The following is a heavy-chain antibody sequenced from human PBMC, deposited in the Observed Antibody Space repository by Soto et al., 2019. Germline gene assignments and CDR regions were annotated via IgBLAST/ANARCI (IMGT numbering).Heavy chain of an antibody. CDR1: GFSFSHSA. CDR3: ARLGSGYNDFDY. D-gene: IGHD5-12*01. CDR2: ISHDGDET. Sequence: QVQLVESGGGVVQPGRSLRLSCAASGFSFSHSALHWVRRAPGKGLEWVAVISHDGDETIYADSVKGRFTISRDNSKNTLYVQINSLTTDDTAVYYCARLGSGYNDFDYWGQGTLVTVSS. V-gene: IGHV3-30-3*01. J-gene: IGHJ4*02.